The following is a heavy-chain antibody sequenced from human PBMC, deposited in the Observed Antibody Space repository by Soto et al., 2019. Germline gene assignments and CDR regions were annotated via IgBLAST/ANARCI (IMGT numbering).Heavy chain of an antibody. D-gene: IGHD3-22*01. J-gene: IGHJ4*02. Sequence: GASVKVSCKASGYTFTSYYMHWVRQAPGQGLEWMGIINPSGGSTSYAQKFQGRVTMTRDTSTSTVYMELSSLRSEDTAVYYCARDTGSSGYYNYYFDYWGQGTLVTVSS. CDR3: ARDTGSSGYYNYYFDY. V-gene: IGHV1-46*01. CDR2: INPSGGST. CDR1: GYTFTSYY.